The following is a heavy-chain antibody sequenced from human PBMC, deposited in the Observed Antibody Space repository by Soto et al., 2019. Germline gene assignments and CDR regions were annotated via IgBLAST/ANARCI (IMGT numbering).Heavy chain of an antibody. CDR1: GFTFSNYW. CDR3: ARASDGGYISS. CDR2: IRQDGSEK. J-gene: IGHJ4*02. D-gene: IGHD6-13*01. V-gene: IGHV3-7*04. Sequence: GGSLRLSCAASGFTFSNYWMRWVRQAPGKGLEWVASIRQDGSEKHYVDSVKGRFTISRDNAKNSLSLQMNSLRAEDTAVYYCARASDGGYISSWGQGTLVTVSS.